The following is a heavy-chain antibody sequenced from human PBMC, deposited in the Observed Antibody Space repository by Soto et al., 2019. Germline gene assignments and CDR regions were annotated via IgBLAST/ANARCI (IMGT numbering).Heavy chain of an antibody. CDR3: ARGINYYDSGDDAFDI. CDR2: MNPNSGNT. Sequence: QVQLVQSGAEVKKPGASVKVSCKASGYTFTRYDINWVRQATGHGLEWMGWMNPNSGNTGYAQKFQGRVTMTRNTSMSTAYMELSSLRSEDAAVYYCARGINYYDSGDDAFDIWGQGTMVTVSS. D-gene: IGHD3-10*01. V-gene: IGHV1-8*01. CDR1: GYTFTRYD. J-gene: IGHJ3*02.